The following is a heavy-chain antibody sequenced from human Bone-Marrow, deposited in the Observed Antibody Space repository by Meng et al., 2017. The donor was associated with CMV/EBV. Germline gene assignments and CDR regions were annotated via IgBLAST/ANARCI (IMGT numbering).Heavy chain of an antibody. CDR3: ARGDIVVVPAFDY. CDR2: INHSGST. J-gene: IGHJ4*02. V-gene: IGHV4-34*01. Sequence: CAVYGGSVSGYYWSWIRQPPGKGLEWIEEINHSGSTNYNPSLKSRVTISVDTSKNQFSLKLSSVTAADTAVYYCARGDIVVVPAFDYWGQGTLVTVSS. CDR1: GGSVSGYY. D-gene: IGHD2-2*01.